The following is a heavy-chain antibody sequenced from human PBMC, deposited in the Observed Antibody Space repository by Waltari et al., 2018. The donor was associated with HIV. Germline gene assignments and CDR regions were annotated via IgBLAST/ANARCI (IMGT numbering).Heavy chain of an antibody. CDR2: IKQDGSEK. D-gene: IGHD3-3*01. Sequence: EVQLVESGGGLVQPGGSLRLSCAASGFTFGNHWMRWVPQAPGKGLEWVANIKQDGSEKYYVDSVKGRFTISRDNDKNSVDLQMNSLRAEDTAVYYCARDGGRRGPFGYWGQGTLVTVSS. CDR3: ARDGGRRGPFGY. J-gene: IGHJ4*02. CDR1: GFTFGNHW. V-gene: IGHV3-7*01.